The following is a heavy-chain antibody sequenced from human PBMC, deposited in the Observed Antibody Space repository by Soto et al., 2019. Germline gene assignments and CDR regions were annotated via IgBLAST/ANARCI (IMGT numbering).Heavy chain of an antibody. V-gene: IGHV3-30*04. Sequence: VQLVDSGGGVVQPGTSLRLACAASGFTFSSHAMHWVRQAPGKGLEWVAVITNDERKKQYAASMKGRFPISRDNSKNMLYMQMNSLRAEDTAVYYCVRDKERVIAAGAVDNWGEGTAVTVSS. J-gene: IGHJ4*02. CDR1: GFTFSSHA. CDR3: VRDKERVIAAGAVDN. D-gene: IGHD3-16*02. CDR2: ITNDERKK.